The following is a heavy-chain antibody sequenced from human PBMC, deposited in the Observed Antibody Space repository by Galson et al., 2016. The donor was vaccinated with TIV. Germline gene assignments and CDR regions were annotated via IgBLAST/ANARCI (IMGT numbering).Heavy chain of an antibody. D-gene: IGHD3-3*01. CDR2: ISAAGGST. J-gene: IGHJ6*02. CDR1: GFSFSTNG. V-gene: IGHV3-23*01. Sequence: SLRLSCAASGFSFSTNGMHWVRQAPGKGLEWVSSISAAGGSTYYADSVKGRFATSRDNSKDQLYLQMNSLRAEDTAVYYCAKTIAVSGVLINYFYYGMDVWGHGTTVSVSS. CDR3: AKTIAVSGVLINYFYYGMDV.